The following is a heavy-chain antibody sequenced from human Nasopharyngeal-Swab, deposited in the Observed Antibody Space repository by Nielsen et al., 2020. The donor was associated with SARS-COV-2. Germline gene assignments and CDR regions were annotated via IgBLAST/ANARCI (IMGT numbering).Heavy chain of an antibody. Sequence: SETLSLTCTVSGGSISSYYWGWIRQPPGKGLEWIGSIYYSGSTYYNPSLKSRVTISVDTSKNQFSLKLSSVTAADTAVYYCARLTGGWYPNYWGQGTLVTVSS. V-gene: IGHV4-39*01. CDR1: GGSISSYY. CDR2: IYYSGST. D-gene: IGHD6-19*01. J-gene: IGHJ4*02. CDR3: ARLTGGWYPNY.